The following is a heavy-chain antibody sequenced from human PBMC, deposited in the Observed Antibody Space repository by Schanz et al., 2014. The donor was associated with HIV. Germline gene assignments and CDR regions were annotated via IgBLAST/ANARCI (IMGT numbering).Heavy chain of an antibody. CDR3: TRDGGCSGSACYGYGMDV. Sequence: VQLVESGGGLVKPGGSLRLSCAASGFIFKTYSMNWVRQAPGKGLEWVAHMIWNNGIYYADSVKGRFTISRDNAKNTLYLQMNNLREEDTAVYYCTRDGGCSGSACYGYGMDVWGQGTTVTVSS. J-gene: IGHJ6*02. CDR2: MIWNNGI. CDR1: GFIFKTYS. D-gene: IGHD1-26*01. V-gene: IGHV3-48*02.